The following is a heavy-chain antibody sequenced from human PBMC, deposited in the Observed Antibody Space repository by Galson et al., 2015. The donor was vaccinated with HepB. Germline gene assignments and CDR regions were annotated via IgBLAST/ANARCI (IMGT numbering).Heavy chain of an antibody. CDR3: ARSFRHGGSEIDY. Sequence: SVKVSCKASGYTFTNFYIHWVRQAPGQGLEWMGIINTGGGSTSYAQKFQGRVTMSRDTSTSTVYMDLSSLRFEDTAVYYCARSFRHGGSEIDYWGQGTLVTVSS. V-gene: IGHV1-46*01. J-gene: IGHJ4*02. D-gene: IGHD2-15*01. CDR1: GYTFTNFY. CDR2: INTGGGST.